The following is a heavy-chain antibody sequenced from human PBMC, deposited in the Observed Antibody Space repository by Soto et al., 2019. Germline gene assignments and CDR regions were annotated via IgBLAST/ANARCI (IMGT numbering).Heavy chain of an antibody. Sequence: QVQLQESGPGLVKPSGTLSLTCAVSGGSISSSNWWSWVRQPPGKGLEWIGEIYHSGNTNYNPSPKSRVTMAVDRSRNQFSRKLGSVTAADTAVYYCARRWGEGRVDYWGQGTWSPSPQ. V-gene: IGHV4-4*02. CDR3: ARRWGEGRVDY. J-gene: IGHJ4*02. CDR1: GGSISSSNW. D-gene: IGHD3-10*01. CDR2: IYHSGNT.